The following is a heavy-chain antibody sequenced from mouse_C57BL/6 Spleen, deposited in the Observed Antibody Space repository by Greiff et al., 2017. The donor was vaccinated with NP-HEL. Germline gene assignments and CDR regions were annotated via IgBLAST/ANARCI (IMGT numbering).Heavy chain of an antibody. J-gene: IGHJ1*03. D-gene: IGHD1-1*01. CDR2: IYPGDGDT. Sequence: LVESGAELVKPGASVKISCKASGYAFSSYWMNWVKQRPGKGLEWIGQIYPGDGDTNYNGKFKGKATLNTDNSSSTAYLQLSSLTSEDSAVYFCARWGEYYGSSLYFDVWGTGTTVTVSS. CDR3: ARWGEYYGSSLYFDV. CDR1: GYAFSSYW. V-gene: IGHV1-80*01.